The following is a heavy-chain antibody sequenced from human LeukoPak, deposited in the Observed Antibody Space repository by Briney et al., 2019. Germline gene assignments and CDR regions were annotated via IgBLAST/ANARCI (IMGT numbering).Heavy chain of an antibody. J-gene: IGHJ5*02. D-gene: IGHD6-13*01. CDR2: INSDGSST. CDR1: GFTFSSYW. V-gene: IGHV3-74*01. Sequence: GGSLRLSCAASGFTFSSYWMHWVRQAPGKGLVWVSRINSDGSSTSYADSVKGRFTISRDNAKNTLYLQMNRLRAEDTAVYYCARAWQQLVRVNWFDLWRQGTLVTVSS. CDR3: ARAWQQLVRVNWFDL.